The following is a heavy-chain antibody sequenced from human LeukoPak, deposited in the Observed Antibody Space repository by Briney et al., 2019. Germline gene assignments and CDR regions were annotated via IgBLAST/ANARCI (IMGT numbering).Heavy chain of an antibody. Sequence: SETLSLTCTVSGASISTSYWYWIRQPPGKGLEWVGYIHYSGDINYNPSLKSRVTISAYTSKNQLSLKLSSVTAADTAVYYCARVGCSGGSCYPDYWGQGTLVTVSS. V-gene: IGHV4-59*01. CDR2: IHYSGDI. CDR3: ARVGCSGGSCYPDY. D-gene: IGHD2-15*01. J-gene: IGHJ4*02. CDR1: GASISTSY.